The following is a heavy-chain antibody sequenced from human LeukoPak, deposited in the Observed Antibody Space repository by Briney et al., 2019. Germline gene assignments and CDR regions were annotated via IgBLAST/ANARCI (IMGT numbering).Heavy chain of an antibody. D-gene: IGHD6-13*01. J-gene: IGHJ5*02. V-gene: IGHV3-21*01. CDR3: ARVFGQQLAFDP. CDR2: ISSSSSYI. CDR1: GFTFSSYS. Sequence: GGSLRLSCAASGFTFSSYSMNWVRQAPGKGLEWVSSISSSSSYIYYADSVKGRFTISRDNAKSSLYLQMNSPRAEDTAVYYCARVFGQQLAFDPWGQGTLVTVSS.